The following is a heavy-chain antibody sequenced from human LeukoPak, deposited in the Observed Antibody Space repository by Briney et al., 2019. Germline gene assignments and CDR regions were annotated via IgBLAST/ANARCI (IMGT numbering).Heavy chain of an antibody. CDR2: ISGSGGTT. CDR1: GFTFSSYA. Sequence: PGGFLRLSCAASGFTFSSYAMSWVRQAPGKGLEWVSGISGSGGTTYHADSVKGRFTISRDNSRNTLYLQMNSLRAEDTAVYYCAKGYCSSFTCYSRFDPWGQGTLVTVSS. D-gene: IGHD2-2*01. CDR3: AKGYCSSFTCYSRFDP. J-gene: IGHJ5*02. V-gene: IGHV3-23*01.